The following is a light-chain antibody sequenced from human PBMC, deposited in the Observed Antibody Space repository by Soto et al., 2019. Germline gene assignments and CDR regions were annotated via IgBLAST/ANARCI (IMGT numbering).Light chain of an antibody. Sequence: QSALTQPASVSGSPGQSITISCTGTSSDVGGYNYVSWFQQHPGKAPKLMISDVSNRPSGVSNRFSGSKSGNTASLTISGLQAEDESDYYCLSYPPCSTAYVFGTGTKVTGL. CDR2: DVS. J-gene: IGLJ1*01. V-gene: IGLV2-14*01. CDR3: LSYPPCSTAYV. CDR1: SSDVGGYNY.